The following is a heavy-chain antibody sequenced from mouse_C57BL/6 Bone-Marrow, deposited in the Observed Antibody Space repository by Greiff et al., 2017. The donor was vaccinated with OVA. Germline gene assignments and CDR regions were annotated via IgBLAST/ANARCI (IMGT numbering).Heavy chain of an antibody. Sequence: VQGVESGAELARPGASVKLSCKASGYTFTSYGISWVKQRTGQGLEWIGEIYPRSGNTYYNEKFKGKATLTADKSSSTAYMELRSLTSEDSAVYFCAALTGTFLYWYFDVWGTGTTVTVSS. CDR3: AALTGTFLYWYFDV. D-gene: IGHD4-1*01. CDR2: IYPRSGNT. J-gene: IGHJ1*03. CDR1: GYTFTSYG. V-gene: IGHV1-81*01.